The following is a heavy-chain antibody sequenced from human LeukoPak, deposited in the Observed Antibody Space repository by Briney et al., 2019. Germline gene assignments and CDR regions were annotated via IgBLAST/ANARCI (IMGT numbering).Heavy chain of an antibody. CDR3: ASVGYRVGQTERINDF. V-gene: IGHV1-69*13. Sequence: SVKVSYKASGVTFSRYAISWVRQAPGQGLEWMGGVLPMSGTANYAQKFQGRVTITADESTNTANMELRSLRPEDTALYYCASVGYRVGQTERINDFWGQGTLVTVSS. D-gene: IGHD3-16*02. J-gene: IGHJ4*02. CDR2: VLPMSGTA. CDR1: GVTFSRYA.